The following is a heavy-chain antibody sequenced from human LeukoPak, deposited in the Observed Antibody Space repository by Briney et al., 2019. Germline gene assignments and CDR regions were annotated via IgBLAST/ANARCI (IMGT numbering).Heavy chain of an antibody. Sequence: ASVKVSCKASGYTFTSYYMHWVRQAPGQGLEWMGIINPSGGSTSYAQKLQGRVTMTRDTSTSTVYMELSSLRSEDTAVYYCAREYYDFWSGYYPIKVYYYGMDVWGQGTTVTVSS. D-gene: IGHD3-3*01. CDR3: AREYYDFWSGYYPIKVYYYGMDV. J-gene: IGHJ6*02. CDR1: GYTFTSYY. V-gene: IGHV1-46*01. CDR2: INPSGGST.